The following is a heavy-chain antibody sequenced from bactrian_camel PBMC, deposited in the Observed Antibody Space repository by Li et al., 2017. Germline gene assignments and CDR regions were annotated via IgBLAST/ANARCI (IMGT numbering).Heavy chain of an antibody. D-gene: IGHD6*01. Sequence: HVQLVESGGGSVQAGGSLRLSCAHSGRTYSRWCMGWFREASGKEREGVATIDSDDNRRYVGSVKGRFTTSKDNAKNTLYLQMNNLKPEDTAIYYCAARLWGCSTSDVTQVLPSDFTSWGQGTQVTVS. J-gene: IGHJ6*01. V-gene: IGHV3S57*01. CDR1: GRTYSRWC. CDR2: IDSDDNR. CDR3: AARLWGCSTSDVTQVLPSDFTS.